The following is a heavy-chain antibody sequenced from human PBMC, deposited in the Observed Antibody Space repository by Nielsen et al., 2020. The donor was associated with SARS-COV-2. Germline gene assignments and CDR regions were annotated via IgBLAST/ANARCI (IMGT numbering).Heavy chain of an antibody. D-gene: IGHD5-18*01. CDR1: GFSFSDYY. J-gene: IGHJ4*02. Sequence: GESLKISCVASGFSFSDYYMSWMRQAPGKGLEWVSYISSSSSYTNYADSVKGRFTISRDNAKNSLYLQMNSLRSDDTAVYYCARLRRGYSYGDFDYWGQGTLVTVSS. CDR3: ARLRRGYSYGDFDY. V-gene: IGHV3-11*03. CDR2: ISSSSSYT.